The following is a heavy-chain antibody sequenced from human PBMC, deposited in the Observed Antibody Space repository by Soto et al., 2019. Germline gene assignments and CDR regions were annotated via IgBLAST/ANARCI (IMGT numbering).Heavy chain of an antibody. D-gene: IGHD5-12*01. CDR3: ARGPPRWLYDY. V-gene: IGHV1-69*06. J-gene: IGHJ4*02. CDR2: IIPIFGTA. CDR1: GGTFSSYA. Sequence: QVQLVQSGAEVKKPGSSVKVSCKASGGTFSSYAXXXXXQAPGQGLEWMGGIIPIFGTANYAQKFQGRVTITANKSTSTAYMELSSLRSEDTAVYYCARGPPRWLYDYWGQGTLVTVSS.